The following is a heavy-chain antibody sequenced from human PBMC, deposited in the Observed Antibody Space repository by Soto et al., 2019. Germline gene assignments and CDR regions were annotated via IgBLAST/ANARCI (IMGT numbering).Heavy chain of an antibody. CDR3: AKDLLGPGRAYGMDV. D-gene: IGHD7-27*01. CDR1: GYTFSGYY. J-gene: IGHJ6*02. CDR2: INPNSGGT. Sequence: ASVKVSCKASGYTFSGYYMHWVRQAPGQGLEWMGWINPNSGGTNYAQKFQGWVTMTRDTSISTAYMELSRLRSDDTAVYYCAKDLLGPGRAYGMDVWGQGTTVTVSS. V-gene: IGHV1-2*04.